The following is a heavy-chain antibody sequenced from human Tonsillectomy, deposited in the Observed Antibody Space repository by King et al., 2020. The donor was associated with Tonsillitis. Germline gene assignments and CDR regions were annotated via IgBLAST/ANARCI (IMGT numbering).Heavy chain of an antibody. CDR2: ISGSGDIT. V-gene: IGHV3-23*04. CDR3: AKGSYYRSTSSRNSFDY. J-gene: IGHJ4*02. Sequence: GQLVQSGGGLVQPGGSLRLSCAASGFTFNNYIMSWVRQAPGKGLEWVSLISGSGDITYYPDSVKDRFTISRDNSKNTLYLQMNSLRAEDTAVYSCAKGSYYRSTSSRNSFDYWGQGALVTVSS. CDR1: GFTFNNYI. D-gene: IGHD3-10*01.